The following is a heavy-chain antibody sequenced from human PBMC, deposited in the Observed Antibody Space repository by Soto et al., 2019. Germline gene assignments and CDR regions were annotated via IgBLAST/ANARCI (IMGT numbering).Heavy chain of an antibody. J-gene: IGHJ4*02. CDR3: AKDRRAGGNYGFYSDF. CDR1: GFTFSSYW. Sequence: PGGSLRLSCAASGFTFSSYWMHWVRQAPGKGLVWVSRINSDGSSTSYADSVKGRFTISRDNAKNTLYLQMTSLRADDTAVYYCAKDRRAGGNYGFYSDFWGQGALVTVSS. CDR2: INSDGSST. D-gene: IGHD1-7*01. V-gene: IGHV3-74*01.